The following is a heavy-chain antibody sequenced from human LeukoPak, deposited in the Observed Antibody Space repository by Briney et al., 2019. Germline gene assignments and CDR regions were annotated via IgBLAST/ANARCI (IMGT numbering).Heavy chain of an antibody. CDR3: ARDVHGDYGSGWFDP. CDR2: IMPLFGTA. Sequence: SVKVSCKTSGGTFNNSAISWVRQAPGQGLEWLGGIMPLFGTAGYAQKFQGRVTITKDESTRTVYLDLTSLTSDDTAVYYCARDVHGDYGSGWFDPWGQGTLVSVSS. J-gene: IGHJ5*02. CDR1: GGTFNNSA. V-gene: IGHV1-69*05. D-gene: IGHD4-17*01.